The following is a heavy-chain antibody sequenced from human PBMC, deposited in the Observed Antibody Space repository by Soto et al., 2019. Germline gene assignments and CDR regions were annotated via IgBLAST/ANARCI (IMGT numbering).Heavy chain of an antibody. CDR1: GFTFSSSA. CDR3: AAEATGDYWDS. V-gene: IGHV1-58*01. Sequence: QMQLVQSGPEVKKPGTSVKVPCKASGFTFSSSAVQWGRQARGQRLEWIGWIVVGSGNTKYAQKFQERVIITRDMSTSTAYMELSNRRSEDTAVYYCAAEATGDYWDSWGQGTLVTVSS. CDR2: IVVGSGNT. J-gene: IGHJ4*02. D-gene: IGHD1-26*01.